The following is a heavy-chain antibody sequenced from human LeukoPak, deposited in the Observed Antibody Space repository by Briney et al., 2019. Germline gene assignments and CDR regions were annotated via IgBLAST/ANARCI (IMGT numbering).Heavy chain of an antibody. D-gene: IGHD7-27*01. V-gene: IGHV4-59*12. CDR3: ARSVSGDRDFDY. CDR2: IYYSGST. CDR1: GGAISSYY. Sequence: PSETLSLTCTASGGAISSYYWSWIRQPPGKGLEWIGYIYYSGSTNYNPSLKSRVTISVDKSKNQFSLQLNSVTPEDTAVYYCARSVSGDRDFDYWGQGTLVTVFS. J-gene: IGHJ4*02.